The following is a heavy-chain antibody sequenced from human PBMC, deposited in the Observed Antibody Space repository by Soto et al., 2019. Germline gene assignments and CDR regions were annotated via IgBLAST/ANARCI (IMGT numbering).Heavy chain of an antibody. Sequence: QVQLIQSGPEVRKPGASVKVSCKTSGYTFTDYGISWVRQAPGQGLEWMGWISTAPPDIGYAQKFQGRVTMTKDTSTGTSFMELRNLRSDDTAIYYCARDLAYIREFWGQGTQVTVSS. CDR3: ARDLAYIREF. CDR1: GYTFTDYG. D-gene: IGHD3-10*01. CDR2: ISTAPPDI. V-gene: IGHV1-18*01. J-gene: IGHJ4*02.